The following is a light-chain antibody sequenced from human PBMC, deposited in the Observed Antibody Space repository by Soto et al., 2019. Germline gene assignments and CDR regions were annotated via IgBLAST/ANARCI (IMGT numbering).Light chain of an antibody. CDR2: GAS. J-gene: IGKJ5*01. CDR1: QRVDDSH. Sequence: EIVLTQSPGTLSLSPGERATLSRRASQRVDDSHLAWYQLRPGQAPRLLIYGASTRATGIPDRFSGSGSGTDFSLTIRGLTPEDFAVYYCQQYRMSPNTFGQGTRLEIK. CDR3: QQYRMSPNT. V-gene: IGKV3-20*01.